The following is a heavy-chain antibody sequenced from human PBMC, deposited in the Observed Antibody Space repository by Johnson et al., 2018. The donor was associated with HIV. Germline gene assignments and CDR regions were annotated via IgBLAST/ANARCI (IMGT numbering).Heavy chain of an antibody. J-gene: IGHJ3*02. Sequence: VQLVESGGGLVQHGGSLRLSCAASGFTFSSYWMSWVRQAPGKGLEWVANIKQDGSEKYYVDSVKGRFTISRDNAKNSLYLQMNSLRAEDTAVYYCARLDEIAAAGTGDAFDIWGQGTMVTVSS. CDR3: ARLDEIAAAGTGDAFDI. CDR1: GFTFSSYW. D-gene: IGHD6-13*01. V-gene: IGHV3-7*01. CDR2: IKQDGSEK.